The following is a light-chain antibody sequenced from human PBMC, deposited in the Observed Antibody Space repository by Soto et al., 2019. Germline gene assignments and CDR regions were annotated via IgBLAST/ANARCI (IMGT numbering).Light chain of an antibody. Sequence: QPVLTQSPSASASLGASVKLTCTLSSGHSSYAIAWHQQQPEKGPRYLMKLNSDGSHSKGDGIPDRFSGSSSGAERYLTISSLQSXDEADYYCQTWGSGTVVFGGGTKL. J-gene: IGLJ2*01. CDR2: LNSDGSH. V-gene: IGLV4-69*01. CDR3: QTWGSGTVV. CDR1: SGHSSYA.